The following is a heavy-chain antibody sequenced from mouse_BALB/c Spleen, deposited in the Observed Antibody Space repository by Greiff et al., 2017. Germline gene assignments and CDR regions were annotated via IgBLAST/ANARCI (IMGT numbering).Heavy chain of an antibody. Sequence: VQLQQPGAELVKPGASVKLSCKASGYTFTSYWMHWVKQRPGQGLEWIGEINPSNGRTNYNEKFKSKATLTVDKSSSTAYMQLSSLTSEDSAVYYCARDYGSSYRGAMDYWGQGTSVTVSS. CDR1: GYTFTSYW. J-gene: IGHJ4*01. CDR2: INPSNGRT. V-gene: IGHV1S81*02. CDR3: ARDYGSSYRGAMDY. D-gene: IGHD1-1*01.